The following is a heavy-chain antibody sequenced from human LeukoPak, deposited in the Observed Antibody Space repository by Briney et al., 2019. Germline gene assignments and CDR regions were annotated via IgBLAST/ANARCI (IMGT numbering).Heavy chain of an antibody. V-gene: IGHV4-59*11. CDR3: ARVNWGGFDI. CDR2: IFYTGST. J-gene: IGHJ3*02. Sequence: SETLSLTCFVSGGSISSHYWTWIRQPPGKGLECIGDIFYTGSTTYSPSLKSRATISIETSKNQISLMLRSVTAADTAVYFCARVNWGGFDIWGQGTLATVSS. CDR1: GGSISSHY. D-gene: IGHD7-27*01.